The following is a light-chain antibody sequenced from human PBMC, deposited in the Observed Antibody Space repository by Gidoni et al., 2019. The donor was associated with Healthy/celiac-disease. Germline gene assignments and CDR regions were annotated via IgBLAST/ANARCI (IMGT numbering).Light chain of an antibody. Sequence: DIQMTQSPSSLSASVGYRVTITCRASQSISSYLNWYQQKPGRAPKLLIYAASSLQSGVPARFSGSGSGTDFTLTISSLQPEDFATYYCQQSYSTPLTCGPXTKVDIK. CDR2: AAS. CDR1: QSISSY. J-gene: IGKJ3*01. CDR3: QQSYSTPLT. V-gene: IGKV1-39*01.